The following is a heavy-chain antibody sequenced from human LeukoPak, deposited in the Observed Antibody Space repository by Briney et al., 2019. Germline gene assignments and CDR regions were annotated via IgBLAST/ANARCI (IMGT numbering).Heavy chain of an antibody. D-gene: IGHD4-11*01. J-gene: IGHJ4*02. Sequence: GGSLRLSCAAPGFMFDDYGMSWVRQAPGKGLEWVSGINWNGGRTGYADSVKGRFTISRDNAKNSLYLQMNSLRAEDTALYYCARDYDYSDYPGYWGQGTLVTVSS. CDR2: INWNGGRT. CDR3: ARDYDYSDYPGY. V-gene: IGHV3-20*04. CDR1: GFMFDDYG.